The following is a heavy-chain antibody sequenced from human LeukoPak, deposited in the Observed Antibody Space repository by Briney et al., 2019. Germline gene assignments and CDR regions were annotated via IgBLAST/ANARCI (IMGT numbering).Heavy chain of an antibody. D-gene: IGHD6-19*01. CDR3: ARGKVVAGTPGQNSWDY. CDR1: GGSISTYY. V-gene: IGHV4-4*07. Sequence: SETLSLTCTVSGGSISTYYWNWIRQPAGKGLEWIGRIYTGGSTNYNPSLKSRVTMPVDTSKNQFSLRLSSVTAADTAVYYCARGKVVAGTPGQNSWDYWGQGTLVTVSS. J-gene: IGHJ4*02. CDR2: IYTGGST.